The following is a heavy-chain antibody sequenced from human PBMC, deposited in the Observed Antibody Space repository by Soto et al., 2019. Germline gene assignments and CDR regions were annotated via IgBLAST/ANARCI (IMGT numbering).Heavy chain of an antibody. CDR2: ISGSRSSI. D-gene: IGHD2-21*02. V-gene: IGHV3-21*01. Sequence: EVQLVESGGGLVQPGGSLRLSCAASGFTFSRDTMNWVRQAPGKGLEWVSSISGSRSSIYYADSVKGRFTISRDNAKSSLYLQMTSLRAEEPAVYYWAKERFGGGDSQGFDPWGQGTLVTVSS. CDR1: GFTFSRDT. J-gene: IGHJ5*02. CDR3: AKERFGGGDSQGFDP.